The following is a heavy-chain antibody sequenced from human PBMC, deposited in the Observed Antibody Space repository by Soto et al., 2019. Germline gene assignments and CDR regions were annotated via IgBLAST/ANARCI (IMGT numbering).Heavy chain of an antibody. D-gene: IGHD3-16*01. CDR3: ARAYEGDYFDY. CDR1: GFTFSDYS. CDR2: ISSSSSTT. V-gene: IGHV3-48*01. Sequence: HPGGSLRLSCAASGFTFSDYSMNWVRQAPGKGLEWVSYISSSSSTTYYADSVKGRFTISRDNSKNTLYLQMNSLRAEDTAVYYCARAYEGDYFDYWGQGTLVTVSS. J-gene: IGHJ4*02.